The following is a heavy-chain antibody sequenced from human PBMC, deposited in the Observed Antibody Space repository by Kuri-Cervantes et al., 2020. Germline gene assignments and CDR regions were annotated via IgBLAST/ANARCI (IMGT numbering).Heavy chain of an antibody. V-gene: IGHV1-24*01. CDR3: ARGRDGFVVVAASRRRGTFDI. Sequence: ASVKVSCKVSGYTLTELSMHWVRQAPGKGLEWMGGFDPEDGETIYAQKFQGRVTMTEDTSTDTAYMELSSLRSEDTAVYYCARGRDGFVVVAASRRRGTFDIWGQGTMVTVSS. J-gene: IGHJ3*02. D-gene: IGHD2-15*01. CDR1: GYTLTELS. CDR2: FDPEDGET.